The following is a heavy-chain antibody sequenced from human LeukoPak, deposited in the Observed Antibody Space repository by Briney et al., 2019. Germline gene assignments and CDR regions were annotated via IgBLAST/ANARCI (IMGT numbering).Heavy chain of an antibody. CDR3: AGSCSSTSCYTLAWNFDI. CDR1: GYTFTGYY. Sequence: ASVKVSCKASGYTFTGYYMHWVRQAPGQGLEWMGWINPNSGGTNYAQKFQGRVTMTRDTSISTAYMELSRLRSDDTAVYYCAGSCSSTSCYTLAWNFDIWGQGTMVTVSS. J-gene: IGHJ3*02. D-gene: IGHD2-2*02. V-gene: IGHV1-2*02. CDR2: INPNSGGT.